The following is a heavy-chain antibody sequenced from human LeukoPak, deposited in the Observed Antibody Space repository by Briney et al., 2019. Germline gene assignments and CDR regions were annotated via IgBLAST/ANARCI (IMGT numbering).Heavy chain of an antibody. V-gene: IGHV3-21*01. J-gene: IGHJ4*02. Sequence: GGSPRLSCAASGFTFSSYSMNWVRQAPGKGLEWVSSITGGSIYIYYADSVKGRFTISRDNAKNSLYLQMNSLRAEDTAVYYCVRSDSSGYYFEYWGQGTLVTVSS. D-gene: IGHD3-22*01. CDR1: GFTFSSYS. CDR2: ITGGSIYI. CDR3: VRSDSSGYYFEY.